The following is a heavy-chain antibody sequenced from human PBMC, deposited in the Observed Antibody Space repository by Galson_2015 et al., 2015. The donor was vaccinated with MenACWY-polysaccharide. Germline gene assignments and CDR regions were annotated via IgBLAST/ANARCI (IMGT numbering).Heavy chain of an antibody. CDR2: ISWNSGSI. J-gene: IGHJ3*02. V-gene: IGHV3-9*01. CDR3: AKAPGERRGAFDI. Sequence: SLRLSCAASGFTFDDYAMHWVRHAPGKGLKWVSGISWNSGSIGYADSVKGRFTISRDNAKNSLYLQMNSLRAEDTALYYCAKAPGERRGAFDICGQGTMVTVSS. CDR1: GFTFDDYA. D-gene: IGHD1-1*01.